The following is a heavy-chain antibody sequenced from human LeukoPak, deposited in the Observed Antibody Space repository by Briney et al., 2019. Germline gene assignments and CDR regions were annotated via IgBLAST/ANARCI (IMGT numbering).Heavy chain of an antibody. V-gene: IGHV1-2*02. CDR3: ARADYDILAGFGGFDY. CDR2: INPNSGGT. CDR1: GYTFTGYY. J-gene: IGHJ4*02. Sequence: ASVKVSCKASGYTFTGYYMHWVRQAPGQGLEWMGWINPNSGGTNYAQKFQGRVTMTRDTSTSTASMELSRLRSDDTAVYYCARADYDILAGFGGFDYWGQGTLVTVSS. D-gene: IGHD3-9*01.